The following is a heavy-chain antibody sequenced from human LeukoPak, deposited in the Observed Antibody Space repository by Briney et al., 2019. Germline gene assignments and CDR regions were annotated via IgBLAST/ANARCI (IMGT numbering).Heavy chain of an antibody. CDR1: GGSISSSNCY. Sequence: SETLSLICTVSGGSISSSNCYWSWIRQPPGKGLEWIGYIYYSGSTNHNPSLKSRVTISVDTSKNQFSLQLSSVTAADTAVYYCARGGSYFGNWGQGTLVTVSS. D-gene: IGHD1-26*01. CDR3: ARGGSYFGN. J-gene: IGHJ4*02. CDR2: IYYSGST. V-gene: IGHV4-61*01.